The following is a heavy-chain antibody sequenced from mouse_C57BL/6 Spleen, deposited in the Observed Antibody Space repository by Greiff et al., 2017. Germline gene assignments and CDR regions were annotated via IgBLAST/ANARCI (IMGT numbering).Heavy chain of an antibody. CDR3: ARGDYYGSSSNAY. D-gene: IGHD1-1*01. Sequence: EVQLQQSGPELVKPGASVKISCKASGYTFTDYYMNWVKQSHGKSLEWIGDINPNNGGTSYNQKFKGKATLTVDKSSSTAYMELRSLTSEDSAVYDCARGDYYGSSSNAYWGQGTLVTVSA. CDR1: GYTFTDYY. J-gene: IGHJ3*01. V-gene: IGHV1-26*01. CDR2: INPNNGGT.